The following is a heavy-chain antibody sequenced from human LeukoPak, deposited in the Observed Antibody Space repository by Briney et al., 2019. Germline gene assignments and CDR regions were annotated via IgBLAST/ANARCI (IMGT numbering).Heavy chain of an antibody. J-gene: IGHJ4*02. Sequence: QPGGSLRLSCAGSEFSFSSYWMHWVRQPPEKGLERVFSIKSDGSATAYADSVKGRFSMSTDSAKYTASLHMNSLRVEDTAMYYCAMDINGDLFHVWGQGTPVTVSS. CDR3: AMDINGDLFHV. V-gene: IGHV3-74*01. D-gene: IGHD2-2*03. CDR1: EFSFSSYW. CDR2: IKSDGSAT.